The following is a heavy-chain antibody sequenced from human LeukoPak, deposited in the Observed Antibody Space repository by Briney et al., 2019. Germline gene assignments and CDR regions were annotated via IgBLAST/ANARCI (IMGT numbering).Heavy chain of an antibody. V-gene: IGHV1-18*01. D-gene: IGHD3-22*01. CDR1: GYTFTSYG. CDR2: SSTYNGNT. J-gene: IGHJ4*02. Sequence: GASVKVSCKASGYTFTSYGISWVRQAPGQGLEWMGWSSTYNGNTNYAQKLKGRVTMTTDTSTSTAYMELRSLRSDDTAVYYCARAARYYYDSSGYYYHWGQGTLVTVSS. CDR3: ARAARYYYDSSGYYYH.